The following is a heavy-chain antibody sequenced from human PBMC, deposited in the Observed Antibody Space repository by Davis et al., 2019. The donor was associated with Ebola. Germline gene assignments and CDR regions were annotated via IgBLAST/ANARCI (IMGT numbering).Heavy chain of an antibody. CDR2: IKKDGSVK. J-gene: IGHJ4*02. Sequence: GGSLRLSCVASGFTFSTYWMTWVRQAPGKGPEWVATIKKDGSVKYYVDSVKGRFTISRESAKNSLYLQMNSLRAEDTALYYCARDRYYYGGTGTFDYWGQGTLVTVSS. CDR1: GFTFSTYW. D-gene: IGHD3/OR15-3a*01. CDR3: ARDRYYYGGTGTFDY. V-gene: IGHV3-7*03.